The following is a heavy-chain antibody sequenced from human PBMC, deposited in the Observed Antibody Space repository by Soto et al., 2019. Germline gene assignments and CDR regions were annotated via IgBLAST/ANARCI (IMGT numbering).Heavy chain of an antibody. Sequence: LRLSCAASGFTFSSYSMNWVRRAPWKGLEWVSSISSSSSYIYYADSVKGRFTISRDNAKNSLYLQMNSLRAEDTAVYYCARVSFRPPYYYGMDVWGQGTTVTVSS. J-gene: IGHJ6*02. V-gene: IGHV3-21*01. CDR3: ARVSFRPPYYYGMDV. CDR2: ISSSSSYI. CDR1: GFTFSSYS.